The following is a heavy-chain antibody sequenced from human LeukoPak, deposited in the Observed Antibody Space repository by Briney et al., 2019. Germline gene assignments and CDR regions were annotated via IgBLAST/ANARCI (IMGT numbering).Heavy chain of an antibody. CDR2: INWDGGST. J-gene: IGHJ5*02. CDR3: GRGHYGDYA. CDR1: GSTFEDHG. D-gene: IGHD4-17*01. Sequence: GGSLRLSCAASGSTFEDHGMSWVRQVPGKGLEWVAGINWDGGSTGYADSVKGRFTISRDNAKNSLFLQMNSLRAEDAAVYYCGRGHYGDYAWGQGTLVTVSS. V-gene: IGHV3-20*04.